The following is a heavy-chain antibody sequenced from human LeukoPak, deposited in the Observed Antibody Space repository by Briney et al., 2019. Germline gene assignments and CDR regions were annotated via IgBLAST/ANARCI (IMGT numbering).Heavy chain of an antibody. V-gene: IGHV4-61*02. J-gene: IGHJ6*03. CDR1: GGSISSGSYY. CDR2: IYTSGST. Sequence: SETLSLTCTVSGGSISSGSYYWSWIRQPAGKGLEWIGRIYTSGSTNYNPSLKSRVTISVDTSKNQFSLKLSSVTAADTAAYYCARSLMTTVPKPYYYYYMDVWGKGTTVTVSS. D-gene: IGHD4-11*01. CDR3: ARSLMTTVPKPYYYYYMDV.